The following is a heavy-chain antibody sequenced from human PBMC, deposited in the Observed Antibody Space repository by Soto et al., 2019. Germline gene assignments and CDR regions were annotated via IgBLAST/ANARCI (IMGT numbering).Heavy chain of an antibody. V-gene: IGHV3-23*01. CDR3: AKEVSLGSTVDLGY. CDR2: ISGSGGST. Sequence: EVHLLESGGDLVQPGGSLRLSCAASGFTFTIFAMSWVRQSPGKGLEWVSTISGSGGSTYYADAVKGRFTIYRDNSMGTMYLQMKSLRVEDTAIYYCAKEVSLGSTVDLGYWGQGTLVTVSS. D-gene: IGHD7-27*01. CDR1: GFTFTIFA. J-gene: IGHJ4*02.